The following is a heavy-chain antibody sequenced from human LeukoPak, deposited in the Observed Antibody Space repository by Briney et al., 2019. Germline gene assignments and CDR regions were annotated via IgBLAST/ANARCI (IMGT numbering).Heavy chain of an antibody. CDR3: ARAREGMRGYSGYSDY. CDR2: ISTYNGNT. Sequence: ASVKVSCKASGYTFTSYGISWVRQAPGQGLEWMGWISTYNGNTNYAQKLQGRVTMTTDTSTSTAYMELRSLRSDDTAVYYCARAREGMRGYSGYSDYWGQGTLVTVSS. V-gene: IGHV1-18*01. CDR1: GYTFTSYG. J-gene: IGHJ4*02. D-gene: IGHD5-12*01.